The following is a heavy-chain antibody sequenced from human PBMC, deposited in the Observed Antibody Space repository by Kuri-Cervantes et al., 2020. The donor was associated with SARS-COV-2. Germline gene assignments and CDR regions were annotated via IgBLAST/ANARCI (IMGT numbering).Heavy chain of an antibody. V-gene: IGHV4-39*07. CDR1: GGSISSSSYY. Sequence: SETLSLTCTVSGGSISSSSYYWGWIRQPPGKGLEWIGRIYTSGSTNYNPSLKSRVTMSVDTSKNQFSLKLSSVTAADTAVYYCARVPGGYSYGPFDYWGQGTLVTVSS. CDR2: IYTSGST. D-gene: IGHD5-18*01. CDR3: ARVPGGYSYGPFDY. J-gene: IGHJ4*02.